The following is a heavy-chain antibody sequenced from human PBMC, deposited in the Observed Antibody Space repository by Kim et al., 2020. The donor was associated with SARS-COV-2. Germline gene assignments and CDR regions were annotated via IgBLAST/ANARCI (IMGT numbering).Heavy chain of an antibody. J-gene: IGHJ4*02. CDR2: INTGNGYT. CDR3: ARARLFDDYNGPYFDY. CDR1: GYTFTSYA. Sequence: ASVKVSCKASGYTFTSYAIHWARQAPGQRLEWMGWINTGNGYTKHSQKFQGRVTITRDTSASTAYMELSSLRSEDAAVYYCARARLFDDYNGPYFDYWGQGTLVTVSS. V-gene: IGHV1-3*04. D-gene: IGHD3-9*01.